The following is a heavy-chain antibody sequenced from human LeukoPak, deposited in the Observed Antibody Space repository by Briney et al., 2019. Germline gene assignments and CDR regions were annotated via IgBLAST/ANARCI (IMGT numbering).Heavy chain of an antibody. CDR3: VSYCSGGRCDD. CDR2: MFYSGTT. Sequence: SETLSLTRTVSGGSISSSGKYGAWIRQPPGKGLEWMGSMFYSGTTYYNPSLKSRVTISVDTSKNQFSLKLSSVTAADTALYYCVSYCSGGRCDDWGQGTLVTVSS. D-gene: IGHD2-15*01. V-gene: IGHV4-39*01. J-gene: IGHJ4*02. CDR1: GGSISSSGKY.